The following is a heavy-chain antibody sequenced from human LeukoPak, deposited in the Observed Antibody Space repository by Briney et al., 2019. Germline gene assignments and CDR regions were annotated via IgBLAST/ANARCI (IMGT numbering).Heavy chain of an antibody. V-gene: IGHV1-46*01. J-gene: IGHJ4*02. CDR1: GYTPTSSF. CDR2: INPSGGRP. CDR3: ARDSADYGDYDY. Sequence: ASVKVSCKASGYTPTSSFMHWVRQAPGQGLDWMGIINPSGGRPRSAQKFQGRVTLTRDTSPSTVYIGLSGPRSEETAVYYCARDSADYGDYDYWGQGTLVTVSS. D-gene: IGHD4-17*01.